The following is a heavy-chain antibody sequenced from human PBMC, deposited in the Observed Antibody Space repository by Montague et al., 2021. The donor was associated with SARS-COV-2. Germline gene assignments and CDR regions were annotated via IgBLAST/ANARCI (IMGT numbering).Heavy chain of an antibody. V-gene: IGHV4-39*07. CDR1: GGSISSSGYY. D-gene: IGHD3-22*01. Sequence: SETLSLTCTVSGGSISSSGYYWDWIRQPPGKGLEWIGSIYYSGSTYYNPSLKSRVTISVDTSKNQFSLKLSSVTAADTAVYYCAREGGWLSRGSYYFDYWGQGTLVTVSS. CDR2: IYYSGST. CDR3: AREGGWLSRGSYYFDY. J-gene: IGHJ4*02.